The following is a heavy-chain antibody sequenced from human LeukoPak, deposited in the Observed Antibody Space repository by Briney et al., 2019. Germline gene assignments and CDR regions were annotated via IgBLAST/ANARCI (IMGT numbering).Heavy chain of an antibody. J-gene: IGHJ4*02. Sequence: PGGSLRLSCAASGFTFSSCGFNWVRRAPGKGLELVSSIGPTGTDRYYADSVRGRFTISRDNAKNSMYLQMDSLRDEDTAVYYCATETIGRHYDYWGQGTLLTVSS. CDR1: GFTFSSCG. CDR2: IGPTGTDR. CDR3: ATETIGRHYDY. V-gene: IGHV3-21*01.